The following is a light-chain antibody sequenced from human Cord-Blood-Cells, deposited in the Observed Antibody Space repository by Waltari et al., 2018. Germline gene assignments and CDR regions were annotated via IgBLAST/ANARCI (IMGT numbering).Light chain of an antibody. CDR3: CSYAGSSLVV. CDR2: EVS. CDR1: HSYGGGDNL. V-gene: IGLV2-23*02. J-gene: IGLJ2*01. Sequence: QSALTQPASVSGSPGQSFTISCTGTHSYGGGDNLVSWYQQHPGKAPKLMIYEVSKRPSGVSNRFSGSKSGNTASLTISGLQAEDEADYYCCSYAGSSLVVFGGGTKLTVL.